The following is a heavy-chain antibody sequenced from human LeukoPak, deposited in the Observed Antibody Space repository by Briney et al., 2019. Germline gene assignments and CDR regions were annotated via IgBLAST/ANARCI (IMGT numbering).Heavy chain of an antibody. J-gene: IGHJ4*02. V-gene: IGHV4-31*03. D-gene: IGHD5-24*01. Sequence: SQTLSLTCTVSGGSISNGGYYWSWLRQHPGKGLEWIGYIYYSGSTYYNPSLKSRVTISVDTSKNQFSLKLSSVTAADTAVYYCARVDGYKPDYWGQGTLVTVSS. CDR3: ARVDGYKPDY. CDR1: GGSISNGGYY. CDR2: IYYSGST.